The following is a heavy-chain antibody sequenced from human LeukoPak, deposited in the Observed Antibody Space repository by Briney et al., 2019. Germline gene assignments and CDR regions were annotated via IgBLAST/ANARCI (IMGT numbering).Heavy chain of an antibody. Sequence: PGGSLRLSCAASGFTFSSYAMTWVRQAPGKGLEWVSAISGSGDSTFYADSVKGRFTTSRDNSKNTLYLQMNSLRAEDTAVYYCARVISGFWTGYYDPFDIWGQGTMVTVSS. J-gene: IGHJ3*02. CDR3: ARVISGFWTGYYDPFDI. CDR2: ISGSGDST. CDR1: GFTFSSYA. V-gene: IGHV3-23*01. D-gene: IGHD3/OR15-3a*01.